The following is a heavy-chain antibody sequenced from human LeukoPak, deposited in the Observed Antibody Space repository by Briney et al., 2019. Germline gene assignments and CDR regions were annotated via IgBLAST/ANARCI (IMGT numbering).Heavy chain of an antibody. CDR3: AKSDYGDYDYFDY. V-gene: IGHV3-64*01. CDR2: ISSNGGNT. CDR1: GFTFSSYA. Sequence: GGSLRLSCAASGFTFSSYAMHWVRQAPGKGLEYVSAISSNGGNTYYANSVKGRFTISRDNSKNTLYLQMGSLRAEDTAVYYCAKSDYGDYDYFDYWGQGTLVTVSS. D-gene: IGHD4-17*01. J-gene: IGHJ4*02.